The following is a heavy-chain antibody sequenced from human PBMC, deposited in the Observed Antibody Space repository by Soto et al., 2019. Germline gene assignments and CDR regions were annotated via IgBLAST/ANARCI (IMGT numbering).Heavy chain of an antibody. V-gene: IGHV3-23*01. D-gene: IGHD2-2*01. CDR3: VPRCGYCSTTPPS. CDR1: GFSFGTYA. Sequence: PGGSPRLSCAASGFSFGTYAMSWVRQAPRKGLEWVSAISGNGGDYTYYADSVKGRFTISRDNSKNTLYLQMNSLRAEDTAVYYCVPRCGYCSTTPPSWGQGTLVTVSS. CDR2: ISGNGGDYT. J-gene: IGHJ4*02.